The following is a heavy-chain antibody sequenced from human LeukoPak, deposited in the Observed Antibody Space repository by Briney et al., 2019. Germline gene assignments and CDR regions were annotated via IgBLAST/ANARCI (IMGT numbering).Heavy chain of an antibody. J-gene: IGHJ5*02. Sequence: PGGSLRLSCAASGFTFSSYSMNWVRQAPGKGLEWVSYITSSSSIKYSSDSVKGRFTISRDNAKNSLYLQMNDLRAEDTAVYYCARDRIRSITMVRGVIWFDPWGQGTLVTVSS. CDR3: ARDRIRSITMVRGVIWFDP. V-gene: IGHV3-48*04. D-gene: IGHD3-10*01. CDR2: ITSSSSIK. CDR1: GFTFSSYS.